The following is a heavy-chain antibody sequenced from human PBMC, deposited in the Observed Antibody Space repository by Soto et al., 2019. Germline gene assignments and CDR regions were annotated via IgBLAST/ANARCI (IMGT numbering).Heavy chain of an antibody. J-gene: IGHJ1*01. D-gene: IGHD3-22*01. CDR3: AGTYFDSSGYYQYFQH. CDR1: GGSISISSYY. Sequence: SETLSLTCTVSGGSISISSYYWGWIRQPPGKGLEWIGSFYYSGSTYYNPSLKSRVTISVDTSKNQFSLKLSSVTAADTAVYYCAGTYFDSSGYYQYFQHWAKGTLVTVSS. CDR2: FYYSGST. V-gene: IGHV4-39*01.